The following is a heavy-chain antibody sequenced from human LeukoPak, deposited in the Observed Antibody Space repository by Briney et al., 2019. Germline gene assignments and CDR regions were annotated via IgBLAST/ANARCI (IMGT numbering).Heavy chain of an antibody. Sequence: ASVKVSCKASGYTFTSYGISWVRQAPGQGLAWMGWISAYNGNTNYAQKLQGRVTMTTDTSTSTAYMELRSLRSDDTAVYYCARESRGYSSSWTQEINYYYYGMDVWGQGTTVTVSS. CDR1: GYTFTSYG. CDR3: ARESRGYSSSWTQEINYYYYGMDV. D-gene: IGHD6-13*01. V-gene: IGHV1-18*01. CDR2: ISAYNGNT. J-gene: IGHJ6*02.